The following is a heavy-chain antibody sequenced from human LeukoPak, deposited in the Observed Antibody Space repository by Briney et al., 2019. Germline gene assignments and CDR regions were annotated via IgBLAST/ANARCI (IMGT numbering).Heavy chain of an antibody. CDR1: GFTFSSYA. V-gene: IGHV3-30-3*01. Sequence: GGSLRLSCAASGFTFSSYAMHWVRQAPGKGQEWVAVISYDGSNKYYADSVKGRFTISRDNSKNTLYLQMNSLRAEDTAVYYCARDPNYSGYLYYFDYWGQGTLVTVSS. CDR2: ISYDGSNK. D-gene: IGHD5-12*01. CDR3: ARDPNYSGYLYYFDY. J-gene: IGHJ4*02.